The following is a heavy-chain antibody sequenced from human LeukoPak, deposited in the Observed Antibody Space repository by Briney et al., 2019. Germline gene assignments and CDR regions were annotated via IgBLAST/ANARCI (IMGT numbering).Heavy chain of an antibody. CDR2: MNPNTGNT. D-gene: IGHD1-26*01. CDR3: ARGVGATISYYHYYIDV. V-gene: IGHV1-8*03. CDR1: GYTFTSYD. Sequence: ASVKVSCKASGYTFTSYDINWVRQASGQGLEWMGWMNPNTGNTGYAQKFQGRVTITGNTSISTVYMELSSLRSEDTAVYYCARGVGATISYYHYYIDVWGKGTTVTVSS. J-gene: IGHJ6*03.